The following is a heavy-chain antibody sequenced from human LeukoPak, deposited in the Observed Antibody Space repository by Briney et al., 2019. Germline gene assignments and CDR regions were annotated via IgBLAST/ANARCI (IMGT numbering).Heavy chain of an antibody. CDR3: ARDNWGSNYYYYYMDV. Sequence: GRSLRLSCAASGFTFSSYAMHWVRQAPGKGLEWVAVISYDGSNKYYADSVKGRFTISRDNAKNSLYLQMNSLRAEDTAVYYCARDNWGSNYYYYYMDVWGKGTTVTVSS. CDR2: ISYDGSNK. CDR1: GFTFSSYA. D-gene: IGHD7-27*01. V-gene: IGHV3-30-3*01. J-gene: IGHJ6*03.